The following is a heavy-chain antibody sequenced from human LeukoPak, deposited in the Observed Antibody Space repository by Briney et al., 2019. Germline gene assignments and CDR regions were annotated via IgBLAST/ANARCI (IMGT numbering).Heavy chain of an antibody. V-gene: IGHV4-59*08. CDR3: ARGLDSSGYYAY. CDR1: GGSISSYY. CDR2: IYYSGST. J-gene: IGHJ4*02. Sequence: PSETLSLTCTVSGGSISSYYWSWIRQPPGKGLEWIGYIYYSGSTNCNPSLKSRVTISVDTSKNQFSLKLSSVTAADTAVYYCARGLDSSGYYAYWGQGTLVTVSS. D-gene: IGHD3-22*01.